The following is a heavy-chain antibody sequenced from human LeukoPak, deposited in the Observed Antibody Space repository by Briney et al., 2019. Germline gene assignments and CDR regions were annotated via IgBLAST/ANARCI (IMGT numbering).Heavy chain of an antibody. CDR2: IYSGGNT. D-gene: IGHD2-2*01. V-gene: IGHV3-53*01. J-gene: IGHJ4*02. CDR1: GFTVSSNY. Sequence: GSLRLSCAASGFTVSSNYMTWVRQAPGKALEWDSAIYSGGNTYYADSVKGRFTVSRDNSKNTLDLQMHSLRAEDTAVYYCARASVPGPPRVWGQGTLVTVSS. CDR3: ARASVPGPPRV.